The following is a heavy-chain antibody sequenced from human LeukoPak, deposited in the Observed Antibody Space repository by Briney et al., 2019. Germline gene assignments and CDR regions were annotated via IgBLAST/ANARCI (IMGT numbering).Heavy chain of an antibody. CDR1: GGSISSHY. CDR3: ARVYGAGNYLDY. CDR2: IYYSGST. D-gene: IGHD4/OR15-4a*01. V-gene: IGHV4-59*11. J-gene: IGHJ4*02. Sequence: SETLSLNCTVSGGSISSHYWSWIRQPPGKGLEWIGYIYYSGSTNYNPSLKSRVTISVDTSKNQFSLKLSSVTAADTAVYYCARVYGAGNYLDYWGQGTLVTVSS.